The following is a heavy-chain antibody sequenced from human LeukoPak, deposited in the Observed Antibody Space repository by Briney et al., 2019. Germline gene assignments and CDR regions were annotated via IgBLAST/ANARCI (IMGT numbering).Heavy chain of an antibody. D-gene: IGHD2-2*01. J-gene: IGHJ6*03. V-gene: IGHV1-69*01. CDR1: GGTFSSYA. CDR2: IIPIFGTA. CDR3: ARGRGCSSTSCYYYYYYMDV. Sequence: SVKVSCKASGGTFSSYAISWVRQAPGQGLEWMGGIIPIFGTANYAQKFQGRVTITADESTSTAYMELSSLRSEDTAVYYCARGRGCSSTSCYYYYYYMDVWGKGTTVTVSS.